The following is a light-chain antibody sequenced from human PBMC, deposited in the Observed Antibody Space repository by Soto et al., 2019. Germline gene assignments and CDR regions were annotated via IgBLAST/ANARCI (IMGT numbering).Light chain of an antibody. CDR2: LGF. CDR3: MQALQAFT. V-gene: IGKV2-28*01. Sequence: EIVMTQSPLSLPVTPGEPASISCRSSQSLLHRNGYNYFDWYLQKRGQSPQLLIYLGFNSASGVTERVSVSGCCTDFTLKISRVEAEDGGVSYGMQALQAFTFGGGTKVEIK. J-gene: IGKJ4*01. CDR1: QSLLHRNGYNY.